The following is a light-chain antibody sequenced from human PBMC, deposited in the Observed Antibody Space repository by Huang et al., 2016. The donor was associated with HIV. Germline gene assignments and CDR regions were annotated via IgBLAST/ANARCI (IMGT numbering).Light chain of an antibody. J-gene: IGKJ4*01. CDR1: QGIENY. CDR3: QQYNSYPLT. Sequence: DIQMTQSPSSLSASVGDRVTITGRASQGIENYLVWFQQKPGKAPKSLSYAASTLQSGVSSKVSGIGFGRDFTLNISSLQPEDFATYYCQQYNSYPLTFGGGTKVEI. CDR2: AAS. V-gene: IGKV1-16*02.